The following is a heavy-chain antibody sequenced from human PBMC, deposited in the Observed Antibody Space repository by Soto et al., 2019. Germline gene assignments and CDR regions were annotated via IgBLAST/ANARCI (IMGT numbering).Heavy chain of an antibody. CDR1: GFSFSNARMG. V-gene: IGHV2-26*01. D-gene: IGHD2-2*02. Sequence: QVTLKESGPVLVKPTETLTLTCTVSGFSFSNARMGVSWIRQPPGKALEWLAHIFSNDEKSYSTSLKSRLTISKDTSKSQVVLTMTNMDPVDTATYYCARGVGYCSSTSCYNYYGMDVWGQGTTVTVSS. CDR3: ARGVGYCSSTSCYNYYGMDV. J-gene: IGHJ6*02. CDR2: IFSNDEK.